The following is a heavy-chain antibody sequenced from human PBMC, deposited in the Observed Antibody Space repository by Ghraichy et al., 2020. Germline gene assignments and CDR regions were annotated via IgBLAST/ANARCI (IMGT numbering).Heavy chain of an antibody. J-gene: IGHJ4*02. CDR3: TRRLCSGGNCYSDY. D-gene: IGHD2-15*01. Sequence: GESLNISCAASGFTFSGSDMHWVRQAPGKGLEWVGRITSKTNSDATTYAASVKGRFTFSRDDSKNTAYLQMSSLKTEDTAVYYCTRRLCSGGNCYSDYWGQGTLVTVSS. CDR1: GFTFSGSD. V-gene: IGHV3-73*01. CDR2: ITSKTNSDAT.